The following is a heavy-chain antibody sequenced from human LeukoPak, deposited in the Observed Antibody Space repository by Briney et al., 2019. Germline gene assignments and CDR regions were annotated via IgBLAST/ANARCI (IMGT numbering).Heavy chain of an antibody. V-gene: IGHV1-8*03. J-gene: IGHJ5*02. CDR1: GYTFTSYD. Sequence: GASVKVSCKASGYTFTSYDINWVRQATGQGLEWMGWMNPNSGNTGYAQKFQGRVTITRNTSISTAYMELSSLRSEDTAVYYCARAPRLNIAVAGPLRFDPWGQGTLVTVSS. D-gene: IGHD6-19*01. CDR3: ARAPRLNIAVAGPLRFDP. CDR2: MNPNSGNT.